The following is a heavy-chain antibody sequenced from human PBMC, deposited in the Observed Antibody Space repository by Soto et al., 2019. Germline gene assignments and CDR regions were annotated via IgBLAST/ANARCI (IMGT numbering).Heavy chain of an antibody. D-gene: IGHD3-22*01. CDR2: ISGSGGST. Sequence: GGSLRLSCAASGFTFSSYAMSWVRQAPGKGLEWVSAISGSGGSTYYADSVKGRFTISRDNSKNTLYLQMNSLRAEDTDVYYCAKGEYYYDSSGYRRGWIWGQGKMVTVSS. V-gene: IGHV3-23*01. CDR3: AKGEYYYDSSGYRRGWI. CDR1: GFTFSSYA. J-gene: IGHJ3*02.